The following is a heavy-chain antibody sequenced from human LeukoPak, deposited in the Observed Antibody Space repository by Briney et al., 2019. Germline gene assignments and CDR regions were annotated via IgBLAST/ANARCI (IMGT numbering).Heavy chain of an antibody. CDR1: GYTFTDFY. V-gene: IGHV1-2*02. CDR3: ARGVDYYGSGSYHFDS. CDR2: ITPNSGGT. Sequence: APVKVSCKASGYTFTDFYIHWVRQAPGQGLEWMGWITPNSGGTNYAQNFQGRVTLTRDTSISTAYMELSRLRSDDTAVYYCARGVDYYGSGSYHFDSWGLGTLVTVSS. D-gene: IGHD3-10*01. J-gene: IGHJ4*02.